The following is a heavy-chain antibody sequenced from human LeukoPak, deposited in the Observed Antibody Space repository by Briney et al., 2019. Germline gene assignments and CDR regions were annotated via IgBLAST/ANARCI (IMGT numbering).Heavy chain of an antibody. CDR3: ARDTIQLWLVPLDY. Sequence: ASVKVSCKASGYSFTSYGFSWVRQAPGQGLEWMGWISTYNGNTNYAQNFQGRVTMTTDTSTSTAYMELRSLRSDDTAVYYCARDTIQLWLVPLDYWGQGTLVTVSS. D-gene: IGHD5-18*01. V-gene: IGHV1-18*01. CDR1: GYSFTSYG. CDR2: ISTYNGNT. J-gene: IGHJ4*02.